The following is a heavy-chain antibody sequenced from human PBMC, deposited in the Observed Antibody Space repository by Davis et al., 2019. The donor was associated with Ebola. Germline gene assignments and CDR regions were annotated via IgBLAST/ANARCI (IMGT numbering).Heavy chain of an antibody. V-gene: IGHV1-18*01. D-gene: IGHD3-10*01. Sequence: ASVKVSCKASGYTFTSYGISWVRQAPGQGLEWMGWISAYNGNTNYAQKLQGRVTMTTDTSTSTAYLELSSLRSEDTSVYYCARDRGGDYSFDYWGQGTLVAVSS. J-gene: IGHJ4*02. CDR2: ISAYNGNT. CDR3: ARDRGGDYSFDY. CDR1: GYTFTSYG.